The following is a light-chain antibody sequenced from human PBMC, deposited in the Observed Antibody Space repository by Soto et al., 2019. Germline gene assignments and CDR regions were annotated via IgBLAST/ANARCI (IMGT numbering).Light chain of an antibody. CDR1: SSDVGGYNY. Sequence: QSVLTQPASVSGSPGQSITISCTGTSSDVGGYNYVSWYQQHPGKAPKLMIYDVRNRPSGVSNRFSGSKSVNTASLTISGLQAEDGADYYCSSCTTVSTYVFGTGTKVTVL. V-gene: IGLV2-14*01. CDR2: DVR. J-gene: IGLJ1*01. CDR3: SSCTTVSTYV.